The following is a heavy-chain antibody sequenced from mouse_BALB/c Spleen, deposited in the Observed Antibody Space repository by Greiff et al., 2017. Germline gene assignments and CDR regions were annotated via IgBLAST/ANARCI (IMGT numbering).Heavy chain of an antibody. J-gene: IGHJ4*01. D-gene: IGHD2-14*01. CDR1: GFSLTSYG. CDR3: ARREKKLWVPYAMDY. V-gene: IGHV2-2*02. Sequence: VKLVESGPGLVQPSQSLSITCTVSGFSLTSYGVHWVRQSPGKGLEWLGVIWSGGSTDYNAAFISRLSISKDNSKSQVFFKMNSLQANDTAIYYCARREKKLWVPYAMDYWGQGTSVTVSS. CDR2: IWSGGST.